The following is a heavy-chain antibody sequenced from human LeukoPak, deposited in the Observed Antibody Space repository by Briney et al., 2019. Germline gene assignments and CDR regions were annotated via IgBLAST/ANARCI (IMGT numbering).Heavy chain of an antibody. J-gene: IGHJ4*02. Sequence: GGSLRLSCAASGFTFNSYTMSWIRQAPGKGLEWVASIGVSTTNIHYADPLEGRFTISRDNAQNSLYLQMNSLRAEDTAVYYCARDPGGSFDYWGQGTLVTVSS. CDR2: IGVSTTNI. D-gene: IGHD1-26*01. CDR3: ARDPGGSFDY. V-gene: IGHV3-21*01. CDR1: GFTFNSYT.